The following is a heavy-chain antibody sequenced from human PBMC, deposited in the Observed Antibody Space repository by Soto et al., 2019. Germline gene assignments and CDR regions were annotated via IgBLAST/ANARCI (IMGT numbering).Heavy chain of an antibody. CDR3: ARKSLSNFNWFVP. V-gene: IGHV1-18*04. CDR2: INADYGNT. D-gene: IGHD4-4*01. Sequence: ASVKVSCKASGYTFTNYGSTWVRQAPGQGLEWMGWINADYGNTNYEQKFQGRVTMTTDTSTNTAYMELRSLRSDDTAVYYCARKSLSNFNWFVPWGQGTLVTVSS. CDR1: GYTFTNYG. J-gene: IGHJ5*02.